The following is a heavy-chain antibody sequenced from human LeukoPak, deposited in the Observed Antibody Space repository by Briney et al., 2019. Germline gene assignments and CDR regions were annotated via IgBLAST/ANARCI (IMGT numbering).Heavy chain of an antibody. CDR3: AKVDGPGLNDVFHV. V-gene: IGHV3-9*03. CDR2: ISWNSGNI. J-gene: IGHJ3*01. D-gene: IGHD3-10*01. Sequence: GGSLRLSCAASGVTFEDYAMHWVRQAPGKGLEWVSGISWNSGNINYADSVKGRFTISRDNAKNSLYLQMNSLRADDMALYYCAKVDGPGLNDVFHVWGQGTVVTVSS. CDR1: GVTFEDYA.